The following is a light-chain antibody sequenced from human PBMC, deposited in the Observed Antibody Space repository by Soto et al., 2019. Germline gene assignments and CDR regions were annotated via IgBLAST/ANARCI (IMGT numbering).Light chain of an antibody. V-gene: IGKV3-20*01. CDR3: QQYHNSPLT. J-gene: IGKJ1*01. CDR1: QTVGTY. CDR2: GAS. Sequence: ETVLTQSPGTLSLSPGERATLSCRASQTVGTYLAWYQQKPGQAPRLLVFGASSRATGVPDRFSGSGSGTDFTLTISGLEPEDFALYYCQQYHNSPLTF.